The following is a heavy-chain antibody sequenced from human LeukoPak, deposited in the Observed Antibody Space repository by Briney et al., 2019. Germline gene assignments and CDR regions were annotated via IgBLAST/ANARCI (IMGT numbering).Heavy chain of an antibody. Sequence: GGSLRLSCAASGFTFYNYGTTWVRQAPGKGLEWVSDISGSGGSTYYANSVKGRFTISRDNSKNTLYLQMNSLRAEDTAVYYCAKWTGGGSYYSDWGQGTLVTVSS. J-gene: IGHJ4*02. CDR3: AKWTGGGSYYSD. V-gene: IGHV3-23*01. CDR2: ISGSGGST. CDR1: GFTFYNYG. D-gene: IGHD2-15*01.